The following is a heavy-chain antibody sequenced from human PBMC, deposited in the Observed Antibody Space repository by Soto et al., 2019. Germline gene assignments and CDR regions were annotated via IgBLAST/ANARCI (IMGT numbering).Heavy chain of an antibody. CDR1: GFTFSSDA. J-gene: IGHJ4*02. V-gene: IGHV3-23*01. D-gene: IGHD5-18*01. CDR3: AKDSRKWIQLWLRGYYFDY. CDR2: SSGSGGST. Sequence: GGSLRLSCAASGFTFSSDAMSWVSQAPGKGLEWVSASSGSGGSTYYADSVKGRFTISRDNSKNTRYMQMNSRRAEDTAVYYCAKDSRKWIQLWLRGYYFDYWGQGTLVTVSS.